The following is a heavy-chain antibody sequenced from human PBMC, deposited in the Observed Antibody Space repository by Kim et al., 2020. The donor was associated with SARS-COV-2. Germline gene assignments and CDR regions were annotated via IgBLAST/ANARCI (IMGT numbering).Heavy chain of an antibody. CDR2: MAADTGDA. CDR3: ARGDTTCVGYF. J-gene: IGHJ1*01. Sequence: ASVKVSCKATGYTFTNYFLNWMRQAPGQKLEWMGWMAADTGDAIYSQKFQGRITITTDTSASTAYMELSSLESEDTAVYFCARGDTTCVGYF. CDR1: GYTFTNYF. V-gene: IGHV1-3*01. D-gene: IGHD3-16*01.